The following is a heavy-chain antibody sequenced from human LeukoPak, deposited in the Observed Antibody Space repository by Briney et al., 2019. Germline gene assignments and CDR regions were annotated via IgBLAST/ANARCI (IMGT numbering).Heavy chain of an antibody. J-gene: IGHJ5*02. CDR3: ARDATPFSNQNGFDP. V-gene: IGHV4-59*01. D-gene: IGHD4-11*01. CDR1: GGSINSYY. CDR2: IYYSGST. Sequence: SETLSLTCTVSGGSINSYYWTWIRQPPGKALEWIGYIYYSGSTYYNPSLKSRVTISLDTSKNQFSLKLSSVTAAYTAVYYWARDATPFSNQNGFDPGGRGPRVPVSS.